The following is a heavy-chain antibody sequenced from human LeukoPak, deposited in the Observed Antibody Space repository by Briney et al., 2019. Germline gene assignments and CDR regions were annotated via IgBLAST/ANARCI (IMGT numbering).Heavy chain of an antibody. CDR1: GFTFSSYD. V-gene: IGHV3-13*01. Sequence: GGSLRLSCAASGFTFSSYDMHWVRQATGKGLEWVSSIGTAGDTYYPGSVKGRFTISRENAKNSLYLQMNSLRAGDTAVYYCARVNREYSSSPPRYYYDYYMDVWGKGTTVIVSS. D-gene: IGHD6-6*01. CDR2: IGTAGDT. J-gene: IGHJ6*03. CDR3: ARVNREYSSSPPRYYYDYYMDV.